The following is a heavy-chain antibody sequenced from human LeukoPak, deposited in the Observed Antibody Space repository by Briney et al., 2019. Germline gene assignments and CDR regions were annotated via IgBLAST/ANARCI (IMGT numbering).Heavy chain of an antibody. V-gene: IGHV4-59*01. CDR3: ARVLDSSGYYFGAFDI. D-gene: IGHD3-22*01. J-gene: IGHJ3*02. CDR1: GGSISSYY. CDR2: IYYSGST. Sequence: SETLSLTCTVSGGSISSYYWSWIRQPPGKGLEWIGYIYYSGSTNYNPSLKSRVTISVDTSKNQFSLELSSVTAADTAVYYCARVLDSSGYYFGAFDIWGQGTMVTVSS.